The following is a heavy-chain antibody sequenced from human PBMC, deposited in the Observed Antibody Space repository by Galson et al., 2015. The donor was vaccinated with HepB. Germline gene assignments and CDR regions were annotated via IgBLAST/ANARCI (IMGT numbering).Heavy chain of an antibody. CDR3: TGQPRGYYGGNSSI. Sequence: SLRLSCAASGFTFSGSAMHWVRQASGKGLEWVGRIRSKANSYATAYAASVKGRFTISRDDSKNTAYLQMNSLKTEDTAVYYCTGQPRGYYGGNSSIWGQGTLVTVSS. D-gene: IGHD4-23*01. V-gene: IGHV3-73*01. CDR2: IRSKANSYAT. J-gene: IGHJ4*02. CDR1: GFTFSGSA.